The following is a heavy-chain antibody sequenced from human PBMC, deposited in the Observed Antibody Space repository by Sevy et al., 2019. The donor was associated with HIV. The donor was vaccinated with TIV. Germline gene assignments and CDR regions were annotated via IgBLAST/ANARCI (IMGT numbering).Heavy chain of an antibody. CDR3: TTKTRYSSGWYYFDY. D-gene: IGHD6-19*01. Sequence: GGSLRLSCAASGFTFSNAWMSWVRQAPGKGLESVGRIKSKTDGGTTDYAAPVKGRFTISRDDSKNTLYLQMNSLKTEDTAVYYCTTKTRYSSGWYYFDYWGQGTLVTVSS. CDR2: IKSKTDGGTT. CDR1: GFTFSNAW. V-gene: IGHV3-15*01. J-gene: IGHJ4*02.